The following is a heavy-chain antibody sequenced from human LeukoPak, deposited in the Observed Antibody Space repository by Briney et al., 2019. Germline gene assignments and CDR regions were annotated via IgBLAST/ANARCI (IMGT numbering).Heavy chain of an antibody. V-gene: IGHV1-69*13. D-gene: IGHD6-13*01. Sequence: SVKVSCKASNYPFTRYGISWVRQAPGQGLEWMGGIIPIFGTANYAQKFQGRVTITADESTSTAYMELSSLRSEDTAVYYCARDDSSSWYNWFDPWGQGTLVTVSS. J-gene: IGHJ5*02. CDR3: ARDDSSSWYNWFDP. CDR2: IIPIFGTA. CDR1: NYPFTRYG.